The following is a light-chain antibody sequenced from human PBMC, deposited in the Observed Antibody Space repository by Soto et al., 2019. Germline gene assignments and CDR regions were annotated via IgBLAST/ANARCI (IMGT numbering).Light chain of an antibody. CDR1: SSDVGDYNY. V-gene: IGLV2-8*01. Sequence: QSALTQPPSASGSPGQSVTISCTGTSSDVGDYNYVSWYQQHPGKAPKLIIYEVSKRPSGVPDRFSGSKSGNTASLTVSGLPAEDEADYYCSSYAGNYNNVFGTGTKLTVL. J-gene: IGLJ1*01. CDR3: SSYAGNYNNV. CDR2: EVS.